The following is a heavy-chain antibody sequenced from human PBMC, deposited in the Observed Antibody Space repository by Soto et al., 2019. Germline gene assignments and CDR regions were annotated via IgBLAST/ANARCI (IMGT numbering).Heavy chain of an antibody. J-gene: IGHJ5*02. CDR3: ARSPVIQTSFDP. CDR1: GYTFTNYD. Sequence: ASVKVSCKASGYTFTNYDIHWVRQAPGQRLEWMGWINAGNGSTKYSQKFQGRVTFTRDTSASTAYLELSSLRSEDTAVYYCARSPVIQTSFDPWGQGTLVTVSS. V-gene: IGHV1-3*01. CDR2: INAGNGST.